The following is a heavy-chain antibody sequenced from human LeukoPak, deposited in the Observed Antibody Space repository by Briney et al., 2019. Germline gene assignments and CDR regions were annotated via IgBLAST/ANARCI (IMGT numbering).Heavy chain of an antibody. V-gene: IGHV4-34*01. CDR1: GGSFSGYY. D-gene: IGHD6-13*01. J-gene: IGHJ4*02. CDR2: INHSGST. CDR3: ARGQAAAGQSQYYFDY. Sequence: SETLSLTCAVYGGSFSGYYWSWIRQPPGTGLEWIGEINHSGSTNYNPSLKSRVTISVDTSKNQFSLKLSSVTAADTAVYYCARGQAAAGQSQYYFDYWGQGTLVTVSS.